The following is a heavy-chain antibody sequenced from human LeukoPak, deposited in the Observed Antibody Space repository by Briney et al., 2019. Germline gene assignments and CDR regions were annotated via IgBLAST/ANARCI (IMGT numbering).Heavy chain of an antibody. D-gene: IGHD3-10*01. CDR1: GYTFTSYD. Sequence: ASVRVSCKASGYTFTSYDINGVRQATGQGLEWMGWMNPNSGNTGYAQKFQGRVTITRNTSISTAYMELSSLRSEDTAVYYCARSGDFSYYMDVWGKGNTVTVSS. V-gene: IGHV1-8*03. CDR3: ARSGDFSYYMDV. J-gene: IGHJ6*03. CDR2: MNPNSGNT.